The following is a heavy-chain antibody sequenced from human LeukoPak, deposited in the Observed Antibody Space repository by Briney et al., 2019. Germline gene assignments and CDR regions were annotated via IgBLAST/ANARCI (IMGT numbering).Heavy chain of an antibody. D-gene: IGHD2-2*01. J-gene: IGHJ6*03. CDR3: ARVVPAAMSYYYYYMDV. Sequence: GASVKVSCKASGYTFTGYYMHWVRQATGQGLEWMGWMNPNSGNTGYAQKFQGRVTITRNTSISTAYMELSSLRSEDTAVYYCARVVPAAMSYYYYYMDVWGKGTTVTVSS. CDR2: MNPNSGNT. CDR1: GYTFTGYY. V-gene: IGHV1-8*03.